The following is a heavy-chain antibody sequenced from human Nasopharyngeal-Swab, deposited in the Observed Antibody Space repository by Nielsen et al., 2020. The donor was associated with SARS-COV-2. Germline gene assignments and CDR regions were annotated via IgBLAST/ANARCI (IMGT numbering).Heavy chain of an antibody. J-gene: IGHJ6*02. D-gene: IGHD3-22*01. CDR1: GFTFSSYS. V-gene: IGHV3-21*01. CDR2: ISSSSSYI. CDR3: ARGRAMIVVVDPYGMDV. Sequence: GESLKISCAASGFTFSSYSMNWVRQAPGKGLEWVSSISSSSSYIYYADSVKGRFTISRDNARNSLYLQMNSLRAEDTAVHYCARGRAMIVVVDPYGMDVWGQGTTVTVSS.